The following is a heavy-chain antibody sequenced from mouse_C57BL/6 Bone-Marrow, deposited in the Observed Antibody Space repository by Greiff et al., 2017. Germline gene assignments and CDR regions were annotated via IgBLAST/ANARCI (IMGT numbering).Heavy chain of an antibody. J-gene: IGHJ3*01. CDR1: GFNIKDYY. CDR3: ARDVSSYGFAY. Sequence: EVQLQQSGAELVKPGASVKLSCTASGFNIKDYYMHWVKQRTEQGLEWIGRIDPEDGATKYAPKFQGQATITADTSTNTAFLQLSSLTSEDTAVYYCARDVSSYGFAYWGQGTLVTVSA. D-gene: IGHD1-1*01. CDR2: IDPEDGAT. V-gene: IGHV14-2*01.